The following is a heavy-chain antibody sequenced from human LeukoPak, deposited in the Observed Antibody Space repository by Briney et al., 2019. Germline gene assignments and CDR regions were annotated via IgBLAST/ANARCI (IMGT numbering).Heavy chain of an antibody. Sequence: GGSLRLSCAASGFTFSSYSMNWVRQAPGKGLEWVSSISSSSSYIYYADSVKGRFTISRDNAKNSLYLQMNSLRAEDTAVYYCARDNVRIAVAGTSAFDIWGQGTMVTVSS. CDR1: GFTFSSYS. CDR3: ARDNVRIAVAGTSAFDI. V-gene: IGHV3-21*01. D-gene: IGHD6-19*01. CDR2: ISSSSSYI. J-gene: IGHJ3*02.